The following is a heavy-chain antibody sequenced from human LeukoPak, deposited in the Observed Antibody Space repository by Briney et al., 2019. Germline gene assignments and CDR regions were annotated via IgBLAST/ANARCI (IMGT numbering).Heavy chain of an antibody. V-gene: IGHV3-7*01. D-gene: IGHD4-17*01. CDR1: GFTFSSYW. J-gene: IGHJ4*02. Sequence: PGGSLRLSCAASGFTFSSYWMSWVRQPPGKGLEWVVNIKQDGSDKYYVDSVKGRFTISRDNAKNLLYLQMNSLRAEDTALYYCARDWSTVTTIPFDFWGQGTLVTVSS. CDR2: IKQDGSDK. CDR3: ARDWSTVTTIPFDF.